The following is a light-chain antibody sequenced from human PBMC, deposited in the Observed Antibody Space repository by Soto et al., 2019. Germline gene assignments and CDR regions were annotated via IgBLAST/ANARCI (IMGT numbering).Light chain of an antibody. Sequence: IHMTQSPSSLSASVLDIFTITCRASQSISSYLNWYQQKPGKAPKLLIYAASSLQSGVPSRFSGSGSGTDFTLTISSLQPEDFATYYCQQSYSTPPGTFGQGTKVDIK. CDR2: AAS. CDR3: QQSYSTPPGT. J-gene: IGKJ1*01. V-gene: IGKV1-39*01. CDR1: QSISSY.